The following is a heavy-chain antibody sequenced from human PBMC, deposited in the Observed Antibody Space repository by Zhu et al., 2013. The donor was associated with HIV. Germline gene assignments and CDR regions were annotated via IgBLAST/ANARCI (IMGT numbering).Heavy chain of an antibody. CDR2: INPKTGGT. Sequence: QVQLVQSGAEMRKTGASVRVSCRASGYTFTDYYLHWVRQAPGQGLEWMGWINPKTGGTNSAQKFQGRVTMTRDTSINTAYMEMSSLTSDDTAVFYCAKDVARTYSTSGLGLNFYYYYMDIWGEGTTVTVSS. D-gene: IGHD6-13*01. V-gene: IGHV1-2*02. CDR3: AKDVARTYSTSGLGLNFYYYYMDI. J-gene: IGHJ6*03. CDR1: GYTFTDYY.